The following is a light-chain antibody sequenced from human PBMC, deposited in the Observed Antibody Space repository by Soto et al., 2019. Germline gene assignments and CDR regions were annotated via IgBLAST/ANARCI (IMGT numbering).Light chain of an antibody. Sequence: SYELTQPPSVSVAPEKTATITCGGTNIGDKRVHWYRQKPGQAPVLLISYDSDRASGIPERFSGSNSGNTATLTISRVEAGDEADYYCQVWDIMTDNYVFGGGTKLTVL. V-gene: IGLV3-21*04. CDR1: NIGDKR. CDR3: QVWDIMTDNYV. CDR2: YDS. J-gene: IGLJ1*01.